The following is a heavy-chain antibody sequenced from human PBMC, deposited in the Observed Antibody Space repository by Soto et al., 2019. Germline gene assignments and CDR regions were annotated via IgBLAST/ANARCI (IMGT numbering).Heavy chain of an antibody. J-gene: IGHJ4*02. CDR2: ISYDGSNK. D-gene: IGHD3-10*01. CDR3: ARHGYSDGSVSSMEGFDY. CDR1: GFTCSSYA. V-gene: IGHV3-30-3*01. Sequence: QVQLVESGGGVVQPGRSLRLSCAASGFTCSSYAMHGVRQAPCKGLEWVAFISYDGSNKYYADSVTGRFTISRDNSKNSLYLKLNSLRAEDTAVYYCARHGYSDGSVSSMEGFDYWGQGTLVTVSS.